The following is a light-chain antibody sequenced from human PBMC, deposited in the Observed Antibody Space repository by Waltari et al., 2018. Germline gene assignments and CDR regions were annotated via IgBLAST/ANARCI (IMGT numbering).Light chain of an antibody. CDR3: QHYVSLPAT. CDR2: GAS. J-gene: IGKJ1*01. CDR1: QSVSRT. Sequence: EIVLTQSTGTLFLSPGEGAPLSCRASQSVSRTLAWYQQKPGQAPRLLIYGASRRATGIPDRFSGSGSGTDFSLTISRLEPDDSAVYFCQHYVSLPATFGQGTKVEIK. V-gene: IGKV3-20*01.